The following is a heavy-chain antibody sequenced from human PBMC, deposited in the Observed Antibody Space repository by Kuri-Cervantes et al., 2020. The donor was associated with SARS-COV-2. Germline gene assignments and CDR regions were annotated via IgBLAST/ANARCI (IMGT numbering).Heavy chain of an antibody. J-gene: IGHJ4*02. CDR3: AREGLMGTMDY. V-gene: IGHV4-39*07. CDR1: GGSISSSSYY. Sequence: SETLSLTCTVSGGSISSSSYYWGWIRQPPGEGLEWIGSIYYSGSTYYNPSLKSRVTISVDTSKNQFSLKLSSVTAADTAVYYCAREGLMGTMDYWGQGTLVTVSS. CDR2: IYYSGST. D-gene: IGHD2-8*01.